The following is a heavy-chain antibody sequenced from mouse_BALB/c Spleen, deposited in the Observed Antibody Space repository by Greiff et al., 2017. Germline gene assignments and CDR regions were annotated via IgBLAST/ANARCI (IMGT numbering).Heavy chain of an antibody. CDR1: GYSITSDYA. Sequence: VQLKESGPGLVKPSQSLSLTCTVTGYSITSDYAWNWIRQFPGNKLEWMGYISYSGSTSYNPSLKSRISITRDTSKNQFFLQLNSVTTEDTATYYCANSLLRLRAWFAYWGQGTLVTVSA. CDR3: ANSLLRLRAWFAY. J-gene: IGHJ3*01. CDR2: ISYSGST. D-gene: IGHD1-2*01. V-gene: IGHV3-2*02.